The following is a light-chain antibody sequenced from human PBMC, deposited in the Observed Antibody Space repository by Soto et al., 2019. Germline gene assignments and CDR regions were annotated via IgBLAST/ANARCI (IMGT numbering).Light chain of an antibody. CDR2: GVS. V-gene: IGKV3D-20*02. Sequence: EIVLTQSLGTLSLSLGERLTLSRRARPTVRSIYVAWYQQKVGQAPRLLIYGVSSRVTGIPDRFSGSGSGTDFTLTIRRLEPEDFAVYYCQQRSDWPPSITFGEGKRLDIK. CDR1: PTVRSIY. CDR3: QQRSDWPPSIT. J-gene: IGKJ5*01.